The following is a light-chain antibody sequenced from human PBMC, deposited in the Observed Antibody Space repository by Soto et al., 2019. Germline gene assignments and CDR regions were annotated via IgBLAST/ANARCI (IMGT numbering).Light chain of an antibody. CDR2: WAS. Sequence: DIVMTQSPDSLAVSLGERATINCESSQSVLYSSNNQNCLAWYQQKPGQPPKLLIYWASTRESGVPDRFSGSGSVTDFTLTISSLQAEDVAVYYCQQYCATPWTFCQGTKVEIK. J-gene: IGKJ1*01. V-gene: IGKV4-1*01. CDR1: QSVLYSSNNQNC. CDR3: QQYCATPWT.